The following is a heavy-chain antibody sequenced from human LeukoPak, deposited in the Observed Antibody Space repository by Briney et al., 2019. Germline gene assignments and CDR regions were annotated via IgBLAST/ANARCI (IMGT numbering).Heavy chain of an antibody. CDR3: ARDLVTVTKGFDI. Sequence: PETLSLTCAVSDDSFSSHYWTWIRQPPGKGLEWIGYISYIGTTNYNPSLKSRVTLSIDTSKNQFSLKLSSVTAADTAVYYCARDLVTVTKGFDIWGQGIMVSVSS. J-gene: IGHJ3*02. V-gene: IGHV4-59*11. CDR2: ISYIGTT. D-gene: IGHD4-17*01. CDR1: DDSFSSHY.